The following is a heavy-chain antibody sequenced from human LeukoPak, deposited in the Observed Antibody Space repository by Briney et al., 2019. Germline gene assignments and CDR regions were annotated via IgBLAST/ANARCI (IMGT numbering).Heavy chain of an antibody. CDR1: GGSISSSNW. V-gene: IGHV4-4*02. Sequence: SETLSLTCAVSGGSISSSNWWCWVRHPPGKGLEWIGEIYHSGSTNYNPSLKSRVTISVDKSKNQFSLKLSSVTAADTAVYYCARVGAAMDNFDYWGQGTLVTVS. CDR2: IYHSGST. D-gene: IGHD5-18*01. CDR3: ARVGAAMDNFDY. J-gene: IGHJ4*02.